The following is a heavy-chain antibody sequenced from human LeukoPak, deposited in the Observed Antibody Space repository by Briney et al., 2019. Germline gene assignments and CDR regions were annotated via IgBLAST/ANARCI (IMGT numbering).Heavy chain of an antibody. Sequence: SETLSLTCTVSGYSISSGYYWGWIRQPPGKGLEWIAYIYYSGSTDYNPSLKSRVTISLDTSKNQFSLKLSSVTAADTAVYYCARVPFMVRGVIGAFDIWGQGTMVTVSS. CDR3: ARVPFMVRGVIGAFDI. D-gene: IGHD3-10*01. CDR1: GYSISSGYY. V-gene: IGHV4-61*01. J-gene: IGHJ3*02. CDR2: IYYSGST.